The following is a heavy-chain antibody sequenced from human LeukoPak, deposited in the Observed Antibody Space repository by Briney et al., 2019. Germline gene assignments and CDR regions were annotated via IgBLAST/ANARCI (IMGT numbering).Heavy chain of an antibody. Sequence: GGSLRLSCAASGFTFSSYSLNWVRQAPGKGLEWVSSISSSSSYIYYADSVKGRFTISRDNAKNSLYLQMNRLRAEDTAVYYCARALTAASDYWGQGTLVTVSS. J-gene: IGHJ4*02. D-gene: IGHD2-2*01. CDR2: ISSSSSYI. CDR3: ARALTAASDY. V-gene: IGHV3-21*01. CDR1: GFTFSSYS.